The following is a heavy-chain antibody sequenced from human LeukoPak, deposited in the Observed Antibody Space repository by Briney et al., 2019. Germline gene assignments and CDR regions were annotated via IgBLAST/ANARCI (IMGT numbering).Heavy chain of an antibody. J-gene: IGHJ3*02. CDR1: GGSISSSSYY. CDR3: ARDRTAAGFDI. V-gene: IGHV4-39*07. Sequence: SETLSLTCTVSGGSISSSSYYWGWIRQPPGKGLEWIGSIYYSGSTYYNPSLKSRVTISVDTSKNQFSLKLSSVTAADTAVYYCARDRTAAGFDIWGQGTMVTVSS. D-gene: IGHD6-25*01. CDR2: IYYSGST.